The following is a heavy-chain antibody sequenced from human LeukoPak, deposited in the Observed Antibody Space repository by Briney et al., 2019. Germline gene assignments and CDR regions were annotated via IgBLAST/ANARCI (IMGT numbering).Heavy chain of an antibody. CDR3: ARALGYYDY. CDR2: IYYSGST. Sequence: SETLSLTCTVSGGSISNYYWSWIRQPPGKGLECIGYIYYSGSTNYNPSLKSRVTISLDTSKSQFSLKLTSVTAADTALYYCARALGYYDYWGQGTLVTVSS. J-gene: IGHJ4*02. CDR1: GGSISNYY. V-gene: IGHV4-59*01. D-gene: IGHD3-22*01.